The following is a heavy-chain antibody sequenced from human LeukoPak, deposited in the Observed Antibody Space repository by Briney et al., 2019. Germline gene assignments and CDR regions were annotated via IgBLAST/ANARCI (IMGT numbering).Heavy chain of an antibody. CDR1: GFTFSGSA. D-gene: IGHD3-10*01. Sequence: GSLRLSCAASGFTFSGSAMHWVRQAPGKGLEWVGRIKSKTDGGTIDYAAPVKGRFTISRDDSKNTLYLQMNSLKTEDTAVYYCTTSIDYYDSGSYLSRFDPWGQGTLVTVSS. CDR3: TTSIDYYDSGSYLSRFDP. CDR2: IKSKTDGGTI. V-gene: IGHV3-15*01. J-gene: IGHJ5*02.